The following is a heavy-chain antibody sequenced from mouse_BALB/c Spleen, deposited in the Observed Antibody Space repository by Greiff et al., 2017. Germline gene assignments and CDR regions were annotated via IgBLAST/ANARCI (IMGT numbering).Heavy chain of an antibody. V-gene: IGHV14-3*02. CDR2: IDPANGNT. Sequence: VQLQQSGAELVKPGASVKLSCTASGFNIKDTYMHWVKQRPEQGLEWIGRIDPANGNTKYDPKFQGKATITADTSSNTAYLQLSSLTSEDTAVYYCASGTTVVAKGYWGQGTTLTVSS. CDR1: GFNIKDTY. CDR3: ASGTTVVAKGY. D-gene: IGHD1-1*01. J-gene: IGHJ2*01.